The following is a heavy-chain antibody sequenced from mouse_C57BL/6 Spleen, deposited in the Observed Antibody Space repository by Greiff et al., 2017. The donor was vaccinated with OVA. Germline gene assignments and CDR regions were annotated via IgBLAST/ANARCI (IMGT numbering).Heavy chain of an antibody. D-gene: IGHD2-1*01. Sequence: EVQRVESGGGLVQPKGSLKLSCAASGFSFNTYAMNWVRQAPGKGLEWVARIRSKSNNYATYYADSVKDRFTISRDDSESMLYLQMNNLKTEDTAMYYCVREGGVYYGNYAWFAYWGQGTLVTVSA. J-gene: IGHJ3*01. CDR3: VREGGVYYGNYAWFAY. V-gene: IGHV10-1*01. CDR1: GFSFNTYA. CDR2: IRSKSNNYAT.